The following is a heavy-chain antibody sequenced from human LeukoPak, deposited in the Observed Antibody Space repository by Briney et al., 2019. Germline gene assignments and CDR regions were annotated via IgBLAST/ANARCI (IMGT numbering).Heavy chain of an antibody. D-gene: IGHD3-10*01. CDR1: GYTFTSYA. J-gene: IGHJ6*02. CDR3: ARERITMVRGVIINPYYYYGMDV. CDR2: INPSGGST. Sequence: ASVKVSCKASGYTFTSYAMNWVRQAPGQGLEWMGIINPSGGSTSYAQKFQGRVTMTRDTSTSTVYMELSSLRSEDTAVYYCARERITMVRGVIINPYYYYGMDVWGQGTTVTVSS. V-gene: IGHV1-46*01.